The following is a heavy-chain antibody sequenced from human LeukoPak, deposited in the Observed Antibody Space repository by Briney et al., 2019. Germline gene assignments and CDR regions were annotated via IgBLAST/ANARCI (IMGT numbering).Heavy chain of an antibody. J-gene: IGHJ4*02. CDR1: GLTFNTYA. V-gene: IGHV3-30*07. Sequence: PGGSLRLSCAASGLTFNTYAMHWVRQAPGKGLEWVAVISYDGSKKFYADSVKGRFTISRDKLNNMLYLQMSSLRDDGTGVYYCTRSGRGAFFKAYFDDWGQGTLVTVSS. CDR3: TRSGRGAFFKAYFDD. CDR2: ISYDGSKK. D-gene: IGHD2/OR15-2a*01.